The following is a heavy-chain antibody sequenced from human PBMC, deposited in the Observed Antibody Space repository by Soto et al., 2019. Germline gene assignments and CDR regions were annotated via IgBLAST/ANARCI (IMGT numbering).Heavy chain of an antibody. CDR1: GYSFTKYH. D-gene: IGHD3-3*01. CDR2: INPGSGVT. Sequence: ASVKVSCKASGYSFTKYHMHWVRQAPGQGLEWMGWINPGSGVTNQAQKFQGRVTMTRGTSITTAYMELRGLRSDDTAIYYCATSYDSGFDPWGQGTLVTVSS. CDR3: ATSYDSGFDP. V-gene: IGHV1-2*02. J-gene: IGHJ5*02.